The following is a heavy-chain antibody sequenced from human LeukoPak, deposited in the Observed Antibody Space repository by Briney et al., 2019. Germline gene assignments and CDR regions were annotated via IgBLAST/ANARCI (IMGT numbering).Heavy chain of an antibody. CDR3: ARVGYCSSTSCYADYYYYMDV. J-gene: IGHJ6*03. CDR1: GFTFSSYE. CDR2: ISSSGSTI. D-gene: IGHD2-2*01. Sequence: GGSLRLSCAASGFTFSSYEMNWVRQAPGKGLEWVSYISSSGSTIYYADSVKGRFTISRDNAKNSLYLQMNSLRAEDTAVYYCARVGYCSSTSCYADYYYYMDVWGKGTTVTVSS. V-gene: IGHV3-48*03.